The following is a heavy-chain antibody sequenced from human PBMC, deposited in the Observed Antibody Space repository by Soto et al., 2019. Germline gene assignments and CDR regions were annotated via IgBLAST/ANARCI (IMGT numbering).Heavy chain of an antibody. D-gene: IGHD1-1*01. Sequence: EVQLLESGGGLVQPGGSLRLSCVASGFPFSNFAMSWVRQAPGKGLEWVAVITSSSDSTYFADSVRGRFTISRDNSKNTLYLQLNSVRAEDTAIYYCTTGPFIAGDYWGQGTPVTVTS. J-gene: IGHJ4*02. V-gene: IGHV3-23*01. CDR2: ITSSSDST. CDR1: GFPFSNFA. CDR3: TTGPFIAGDY.